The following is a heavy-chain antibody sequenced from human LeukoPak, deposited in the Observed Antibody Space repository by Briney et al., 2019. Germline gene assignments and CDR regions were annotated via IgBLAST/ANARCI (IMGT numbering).Heavy chain of an antibody. CDR1: GFTFSSYE. CDR3: TRLGPYDILPGSVNYYYYMDV. CDR2: ISSSGSTI. D-gene: IGHD3-9*01. Sequence: QAGGSLRLSCVASGFTFSSYEMTWVRQAPGKGLEWLSYISSSGSTIYYADSVKGRFTVSRDNAKDSLYLQMNSLKTEDTAVYYCTRLGPYDILPGSVNYYYYMDVWGKGTTVTISS. J-gene: IGHJ6*03. V-gene: IGHV3-48*03.